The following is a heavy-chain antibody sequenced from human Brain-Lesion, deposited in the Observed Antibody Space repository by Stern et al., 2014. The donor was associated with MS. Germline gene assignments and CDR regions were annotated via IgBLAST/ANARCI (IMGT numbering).Heavy chain of an antibody. J-gene: IGHJ6*02. CDR1: GYIFTGYY. CDR3: ARDQRGITIFGVVTDYYYLGMDV. V-gene: IGHV1-2*02. Sequence: VQLLESGAEVKKPGASVKVSCQTSGYIFTGYYIHWVRQAPGQGLEWMAWINPNAGGTKYAQKFQGRVTMSRDTSISTAYVELSSLTSDDTAVYYCARDQRGITIFGVVTDYYYLGMDVWGQGTTVTVPS. D-gene: IGHD3-3*01. CDR2: INPNAGGT.